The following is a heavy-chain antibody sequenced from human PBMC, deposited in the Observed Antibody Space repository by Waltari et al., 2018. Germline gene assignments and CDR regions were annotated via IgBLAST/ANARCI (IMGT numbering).Heavy chain of an antibody. Sequence: QLQLQESGPGLVKPSETLSLTCTVSGGSISSSSYYWGWIRQPPGKGLEWIGSIYYSGSTYYSPSLKSRVTIAVDTSKNQFSLKLSSVTAADTAVYYCATSGGDPYNWFDPWGQGTLVTVSS. CDR3: ATSGGDPYNWFDP. D-gene: IGHD3-16*01. CDR1: GGSISSSSYY. V-gene: IGHV4-39*07. CDR2: IYYSGST. J-gene: IGHJ5*02.